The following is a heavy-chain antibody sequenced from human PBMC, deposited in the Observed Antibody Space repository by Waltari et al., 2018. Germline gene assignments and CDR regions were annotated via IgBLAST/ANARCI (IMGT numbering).Heavy chain of an antibody. CDR2: INQSGST. CDR1: GGSFSGYY. D-gene: IGHD6-13*01. V-gene: IGHV4-34*01. CDR3: ARGWTGIAAA. Sequence: QVQLQQWGAGLLKPSETLSPTCAVYGGSFSGYYWSWIRQPPGRGLEWDGEINQSGSTNYNPTLQSRVTISVDTSKNQFSLKLSSVTAADTAVYYCARGWTGIAAAWGQGTLVTVSS. J-gene: IGHJ4*02.